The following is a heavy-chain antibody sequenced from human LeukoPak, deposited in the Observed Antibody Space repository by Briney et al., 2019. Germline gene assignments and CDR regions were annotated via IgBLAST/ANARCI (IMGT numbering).Heavy chain of an antibody. CDR3: AREGGPYRPLDY. Sequence: SETLSLTCTVSGGSITSYYWSWIRQPPGKRLEWIGYIYYTGSTNYNPSLKSRVTISVDTSKNQFSLKVSSVTAADTAVYYCAREGGPYRPLDYSGQGTLVTVSS. V-gene: IGHV4-59*01. CDR2: IYYTGST. CDR1: GGSITSYY. J-gene: IGHJ4*02.